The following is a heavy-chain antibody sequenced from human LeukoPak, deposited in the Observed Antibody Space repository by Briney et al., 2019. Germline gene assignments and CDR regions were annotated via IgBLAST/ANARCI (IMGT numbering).Heavy chain of an antibody. D-gene: IGHD1-26*01. CDR3: SKTEWELRDAYDI. V-gene: IGHV1-69*02. Sequence: ASVKVSCKASGGTFSSYTIGWVPQAPGQGLEWMGRIIPILGIANYAQKFQGRVTITADKSTSTAYMELSSLSAEDTAVYYWSKTEWELRDAYDIWGQGTMVTVSS. J-gene: IGHJ3*02. CDR1: GGTFSSYT. CDR2: IIPILGIA.